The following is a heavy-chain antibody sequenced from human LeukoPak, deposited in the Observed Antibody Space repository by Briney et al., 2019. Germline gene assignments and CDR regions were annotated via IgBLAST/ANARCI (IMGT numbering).Heavy chain of an antibody. CDR1: GFTVSSNY. D-gene: IGHD6-19*01. J-gene: IGHJ4*02. CDR3: ARNSGWYLYFDY. Sequence: GGSLRLSCAASGFTVSSNYMSWVRQAPGKGLEWVSVIYSGGSTYYADSVKGRFTISRDNSKNTLYLQMNSLRAEDTAVYYCARNSGWYLYFDYWGQGTLVTVSS. CDR2: IYSGGST. V-gene: IGHV3-66*01.